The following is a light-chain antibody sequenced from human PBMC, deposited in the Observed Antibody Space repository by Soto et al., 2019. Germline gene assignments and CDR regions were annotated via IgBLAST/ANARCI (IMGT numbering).Light chain of an antibody. CDR1: QTISSW. Sequence: DIQMTQSPSTLSGSVGDRVTITCRASQTISSWLAWYQQKPGKAPKLLIYKASTLKSGVPSRFSGSGSGTDFTLSISSLQPDDCATYYCQHDNSYSEAFGQGTKVELK. CDR2: KAS. CDR3: QHDNSYSEA. V-gene: IGKV1-5*03. J-gene: IGKJ1*01.